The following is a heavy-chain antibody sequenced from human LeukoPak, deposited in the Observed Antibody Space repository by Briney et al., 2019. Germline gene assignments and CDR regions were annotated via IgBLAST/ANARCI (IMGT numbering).Heavy chain of an antibody. D-gene: IGHD6-13*01. Sequence: SETLSLTCTVSGGSISSYYWSWIRQPPGKGLEWIGYIYYSGSTNYNPSLKSRVTISVDTSKNQFSLKLSSVTAADTAVYYCARLPAADYYYYYMDVWGKGTTVTVSS. CDR2: IYYSGST. CDR1: GGSISSYY. J-gene: IGHJ6*03. CDR3: ARLPAADYYYYYMDV. V-gene: IGHV4-59*01.